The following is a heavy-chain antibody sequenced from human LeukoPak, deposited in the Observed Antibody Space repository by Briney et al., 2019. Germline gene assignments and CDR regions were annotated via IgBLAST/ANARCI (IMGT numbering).Heavy chain of an antibody. CDR3: AREGYSYGPAPFDY. CDR2: ISSSSSTI. Sequence: GGSLRLSCAASGFTFSSYSMNWVRQAPGRGLEWVSYISSSSSTIYYADSVKGRFTISRDNAKNSLYLQMNSLRAEDTAVYYCAREGYSYGPAPFDYWGQGTLVTVSS. D-gene: IGHD5-18*01. J-gene: IGHJ4*02. V-gene: IGHV3-48*01. CDR1: GFTFSSYS.